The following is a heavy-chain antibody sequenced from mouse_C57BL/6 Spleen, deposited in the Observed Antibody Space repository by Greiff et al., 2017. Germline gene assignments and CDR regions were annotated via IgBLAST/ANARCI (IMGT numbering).Heavy chain of an antibody. CDR2: IYPGDGDT. Sequence: QVQLQQSGPELVKPGASVKISCKASGYAFSSSWMNWVKQRPGKGLEWIGRIYPGDGDTNYNGKFKGKATLTADKSSSTAYMQLSSLTSEDSAVYFCARGGVVSHWYFDVWGTGTTVTVSS. CDR3: ARGGVVSHWYFDV. CDR1: GYAFSSSW. J-gene: IGHJ1*03. V-gene: IGHV1-82*01. D-gene: IGHD1-1*01.